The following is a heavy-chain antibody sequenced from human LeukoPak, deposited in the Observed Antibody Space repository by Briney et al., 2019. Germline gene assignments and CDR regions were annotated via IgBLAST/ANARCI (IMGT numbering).Heavy chain of an antibody. V-gene: IGHV7-4-1*02. CDR1: GYTFTSYA. D-gene: IGHD6-19*01. CDR2: INTNTGNP. CDR3: ASGAVAGTRAFDI. Sequence: GVSVKVSCTASGYTFTSYAMNWVRQAPGQGLEWMGWINTNTGNPTYAQGFTGRFVFSLDTSVSTAYLQISSLKAEDTAVYYCASGAVAGTRAFDIWGQGTMVTVSS. J-gene: IGHJ3*02.